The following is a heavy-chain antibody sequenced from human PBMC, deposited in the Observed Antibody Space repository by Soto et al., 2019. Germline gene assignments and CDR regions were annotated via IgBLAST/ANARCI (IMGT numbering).Heavy chain of an antibody. J-gene: IGHJ4*02. CDR2: LYWNDDN. Sequence: QITLKESGPTLVKPTQTHTLTCTFSGFSLSASAVGVGWIRQPPGKALEWLALLYWNDDNHYSPSLRSRLTLTKDTSKNQVVLTMTNMDPVDTATYYCAHGSGWLSDYWGQGVLVTVSS. CDR1: GFSLSASAVG. V-gene: IGHV2-5*01. D-gene: IGHD6-19*01. CDR3: AHGSGWLSDY.